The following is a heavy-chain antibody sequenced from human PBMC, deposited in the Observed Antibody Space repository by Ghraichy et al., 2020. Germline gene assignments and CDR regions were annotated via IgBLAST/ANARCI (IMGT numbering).Heavy chain of an antibody. J-gene: IGHJ5*02. V-gene: IGHV4-34*01. CDR1: GGSFSGYY. CDR2: INHSGST. D-gene: IGHD2-15*01. Sequence: SETLSLTCAVYGGSFSGYYWSWIRQPPGKGLEWIGEINHSGSTNYNPSLKSRVTISVDTSKNQFSLKLSSVTAADTAVYYCARGTKFSTLRYSYSGYWFDPWGQGNLVTVSS. CDR3: ARGTKFSTLRYSYSGYWFDP.